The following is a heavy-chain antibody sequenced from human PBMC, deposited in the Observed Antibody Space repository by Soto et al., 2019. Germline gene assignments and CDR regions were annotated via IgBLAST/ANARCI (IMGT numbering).Heavy chain of an antibody. J-gene: IGHJ6*02. Sequence: PGGSLRLSCAASGFTFSSYAMHWDRQAPGKGLEWVAVISYDGSNKYYADSVKGRFTISRDNSKNTLYLQMNSLRAEDTAVYYCARDREYSSSSVYYYGMDVWGQGTTVTVSS. CDR3: ARDREYSSSSVYYYGMDV. CDR1: GFTFSSYA. CDR2: ISYDGSNK. V-gene: IGHV3-30-3*01. D-gene: IGHD6-6*01.